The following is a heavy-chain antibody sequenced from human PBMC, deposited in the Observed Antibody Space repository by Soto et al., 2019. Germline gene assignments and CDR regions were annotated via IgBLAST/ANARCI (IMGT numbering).Heavy chain of an antibody. CDR1: GFTLISHT. J-gene: IGHJ4*02. CDR3: ARVGYFGWLGKIGGAFDY. Sequence: GGSLRLSCAASGFTLISHTMNWVRQAKGKGLEWVSSVSLSSTYIYYADAVKGRFTISRDNAKNSLFLQMSSLRAEDTAVYYCARVGYFGWLGKIGGAFDYWGQGTLVTVSS. D-gene: IGHD3-9*01. CDR2: VSLSSTYI. V-gene: IGHV3-21*01.